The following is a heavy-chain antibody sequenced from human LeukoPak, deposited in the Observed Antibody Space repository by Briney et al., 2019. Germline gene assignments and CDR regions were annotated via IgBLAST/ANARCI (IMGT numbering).Heavy chain of an antibody. Sequence: GGSLRLSCAASGFSFSIYNMNWVRQAPGKGLEWVSSISSSSSYIYYADSVKGRFTISRDNAKNSLYLQMNSLRAEDTAVYYCARLTTTVTTPFDYWGQGTLVTVSS. CDR3: ARLTTTVTTPFDY. D-gene: IGHD4-17*01. J-gene: IGHJ4*02. V-gene: IGHV3-21*01. CDR1: GFSFSIYN. CDR2: ISSSSSYI.